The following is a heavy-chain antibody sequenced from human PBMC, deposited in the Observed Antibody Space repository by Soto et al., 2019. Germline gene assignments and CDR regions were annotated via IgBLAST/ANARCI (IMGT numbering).Heavy chain of an antibody. CDR2: IYYSGST. V-gene: IGHV4-31*03. D-gene: IGHD5-18*01. CDR1: GGSISSGGYY. J-gene: IGHJ4*02. Sequence: QVQLQESGPGLVKPSQTLSLTCTVSGGSISSGGYYWSWIRQHPGKGLEWIGYIYYSGSTYYNPSLKSRVTISVNTSKNQFSLKLSSVTAADTAVYYCARGYSYGYYPGYFDYWGQGTLVTVSS. CDR3: ARGYSYGYYPGYFDY.